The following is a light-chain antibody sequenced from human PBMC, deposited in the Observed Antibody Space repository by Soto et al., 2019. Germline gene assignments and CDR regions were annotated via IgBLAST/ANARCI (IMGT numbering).Light chain of an antibody. Sequence: DIQMTQSPSSLSASVGDRVIITCRASQGISNFLAWYQQKPGKVPKVLIYAASTLQSGVPSRFSRSQSGTYFTRTINSLPPEDAATYSCQKYKHAPLTYGGGNKVEIK. J-gene: IGKJ4*01. CDR2: AAS. V-gene: IGKV1-27*01. CDR1: QGISNF. CDR3: QKYKHAPLT.